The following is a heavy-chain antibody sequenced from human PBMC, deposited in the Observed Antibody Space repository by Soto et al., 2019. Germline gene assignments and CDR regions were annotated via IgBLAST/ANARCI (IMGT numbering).Heavy chain of an antibody. D-gene: IGHD2-15*01. CDR1: GYSFTSYW. CDR2: IYPGDSDT. Sequence: GESLKISCKGSGYSFTSYWIGWVRQMPGKGLEWMGIIYPGDSDTRYSPSFQGQVTISADKSISTAYLQWSSLKASDTAMYYCASVCSGGSCYDHSMDVWGQGTTVTVSS. J-gene: IGHJ6*02. V-gene: IGHV5-51*01. CDR3: ASVCSGGSCYDHSMDV.